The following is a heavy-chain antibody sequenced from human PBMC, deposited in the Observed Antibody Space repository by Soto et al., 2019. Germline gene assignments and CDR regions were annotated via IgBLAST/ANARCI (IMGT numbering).Heavy chain of an antibody. CDR1: GFTFSSYW. D-gene: IGHD5-18*01. Sequence: GGSLRLSCAASGFTFSSYWMHWVRPAPGKGLVWVSRINSDGSSTSYADSVKGRFTISRDNAKNTLYLQMNSLRAEDTAVYYCARVTAMDPYYYYGMDVWGQGTTVTVSS. CDR2: INSDGSST. J-gene: IGHJ6*02. CDR3: ARVTAMDPYYYYGMDV. V-gene: IGHV3-74*01.